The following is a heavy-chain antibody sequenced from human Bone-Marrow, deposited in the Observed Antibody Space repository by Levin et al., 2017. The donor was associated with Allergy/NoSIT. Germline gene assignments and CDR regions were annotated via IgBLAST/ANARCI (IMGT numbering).Heavy chain of an antibody. J-gene: IGHJ6*02. V-gene: IGHV3-7*01. CDR1: GFTFSSYW. Sequence: GESLKISCAASGFTFSSYWMSWVRQAPGKGLEWVANIKQDGSEKYYVDSVKGRFTISRDNAKNSLYLQMNSLRAEDTAVYYCARGVGGVVPAAILDDYYGMDVWGQGTTVTVSS. D-gene: IGHD2-2*02. CDR3: ARGVGGVVPAAILDDYYGMDV. CDR2: IKQDGSEK.